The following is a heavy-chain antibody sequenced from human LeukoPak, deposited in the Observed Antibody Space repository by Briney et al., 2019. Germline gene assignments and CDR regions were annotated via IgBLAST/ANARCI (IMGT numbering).Heavy chain of an antibody. Sequence: SVKVSCKASGGTFSSYAISWVRQAPGQGLEWMGRIIPIFGIANYAQKFQGRVTITANKSTSTAYMELSSLRSEDTAVYYCARGWGSGAFDIWGQGTMVSVSS. CDR1: GGTFSSYA. CDR2: IIPIFGIA. J-gene: IGHJ3*02. V-gene: IGHV1-69*04. D-gene: IGHD3-16*01. CDR3: ARGWGSGAFDI.